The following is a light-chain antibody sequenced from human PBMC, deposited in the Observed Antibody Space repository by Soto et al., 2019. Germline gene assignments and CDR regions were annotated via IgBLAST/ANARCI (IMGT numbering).Light chain of an antibody. V-gene: IGLV2-14*01. CDR3: SSYTSSSTRV. CDR1: SSDVGGYNY. J-gene: IGLJ1*01. Sequence: QSALTQPASVSGSPGQSITISCTGTSSDVGGYNYVSWYQQHPGKAPKLMIYDVSNRPSGVSNRFSGCKSGNTASLTISGLQAEDEADYYCSSYTSSSTRVFGTGTKLTVL. CDR2: DVS.